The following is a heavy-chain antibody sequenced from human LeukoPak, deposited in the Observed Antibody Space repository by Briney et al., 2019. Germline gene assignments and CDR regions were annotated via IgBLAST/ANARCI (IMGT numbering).Heavy chain of an antibody. D-gene: IGHD1-1*01. CDR2: IYYSGST. CDR3: ARDTWNDGYFDY. J-gene: IGHJ4*02. CDR1: GGSISSYY. V-gene: IGHV4-59*01. Sequence: SETLSLTCTVSGGSISSYYWSWIRQPPGKGLEGIGYIYYSGSTNYNPSLKSRVTISVDTSKNQFSLKLSSVTAADTAVYYCARDTWNDGYFDYWGQGTLVTVSS.